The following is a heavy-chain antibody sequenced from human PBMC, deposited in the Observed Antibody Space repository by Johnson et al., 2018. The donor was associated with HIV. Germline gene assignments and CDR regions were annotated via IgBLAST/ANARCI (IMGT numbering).Heavy chain of an antibody. J-gene: IGHJ3*02. CDR3: AKEESGVNAFDI. Sequence: VQLVESGGGLVQPGGSLRLSCAASGFTFSSYAMSWVRQAPGKGLEWVSGISWNSGSIGYADSVKGRFTISRDNAKNSLYLQMNSLRAEDTALYYCAKEESGVNAFDIWGQGTMVTVSS. D-gene: IGHD5-12*01. V-gene: IGHV3-9*01. CDR1: GFTFSSYA. CDR2: ISWNSGSI.